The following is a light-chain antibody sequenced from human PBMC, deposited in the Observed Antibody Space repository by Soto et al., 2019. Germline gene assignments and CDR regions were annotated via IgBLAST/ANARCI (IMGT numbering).Light chain of an antibody. CDR3: NLYTSSKTYV. Sequence: QSVLTQPPSASGTPGQRVTISCSGSSSNIGSNTVEWYQQLPGTAPKLLICINNQRPSGVPDRFSGSKSGTSASLAISGLQSEDEADYDCNLYTSSKTYVFGTGTKLTVL. CDR1: SSNIGSNT. V-gene: IGLV1-44*01. J-gene: IGLJ1*01. CDR2: INN.